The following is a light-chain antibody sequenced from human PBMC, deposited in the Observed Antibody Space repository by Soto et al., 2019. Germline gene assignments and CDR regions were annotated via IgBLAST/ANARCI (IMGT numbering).Light chain of an antibody. CDR1: QSVSSNY. V-gene: IGKV3-20*01. J-gene: IGKJ3*01. CDR2: GAS. CDR3: QQYGNSPAT. Sequence: EIVLTQSPGTLSLSPGERATLSCRASQSVSSNYLAWYQQKPGQAPRLLIFGASSRATGIPDRFSGSVSGPDVTLTISRLEPEDFAVYYCQQYGNSPATFGPGTKVDIK.